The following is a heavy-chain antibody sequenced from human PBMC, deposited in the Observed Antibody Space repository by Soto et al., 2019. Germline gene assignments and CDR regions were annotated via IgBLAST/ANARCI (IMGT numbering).Heavy chain of an antibody. V-gene: IGHV3-9*01. D-gene: IGHD3-22*01. J-gene: IGHJ4*02. CDR2: ISWNSGSI. Sequence: EVQLVESGGGLVQPGRSLRLSCAASGFTFDDYAMHWVRQAPGKGLEWVSGISWNSGSIGYADSVKGRFTISRDNAKNSLYRQMNSLRAEDTALYYCAKALYYYDSSGYPLTGFDYWGQGTLVTVSS. CDR3: AKALYYYDSSGYPLTGFDY. CDR1: GFTFDDYA.